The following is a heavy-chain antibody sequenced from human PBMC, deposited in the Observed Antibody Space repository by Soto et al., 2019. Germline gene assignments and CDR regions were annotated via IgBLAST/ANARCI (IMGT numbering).Heavy chain of an antibody. D-gene: IGHD6-13*01. CDR1: GFTFYDYA. J-gene: IGHJ4*02. CDR2: ISWNSGSI. CDR3: AKDIKQQLVS. Sequence: GGSLRLSCAASGFTFYDYAMHWVRQAPGKGLEWVSGISWNSGSIGYADSVKGRFTISRDNAKNSLYLQMNSLRAEDTALYYCAKDIKQQLVSWGQGTLVTVSS. V-gene: IGHV3-9*01.